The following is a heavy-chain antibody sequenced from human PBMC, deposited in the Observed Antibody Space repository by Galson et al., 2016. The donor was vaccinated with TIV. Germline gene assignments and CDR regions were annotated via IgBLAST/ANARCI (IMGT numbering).Heavy chain of an antibody. J-gene: IGHJ6*02. CDR3: AKRRVLTPKYQYNYGMDV. Sequence: SLRLSCAASGFTLRNYVMSWVRRAPGKGLEWVSFVSGSGNNTYYADSVRGRFIITRDNSKNTLYLQMNSLRPEDTAVYYCAKRRVLTPKYQYNYGMDVWGQGTTVTVSS. D-gene: IGHD1-1*01. CDR2: VSGSGNNT. V-gene: IGHV3-23*01. CDR1: GFTLRNYV.